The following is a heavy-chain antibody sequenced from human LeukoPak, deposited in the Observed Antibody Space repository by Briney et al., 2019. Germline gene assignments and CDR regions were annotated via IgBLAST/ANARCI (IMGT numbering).Heavy chain of an antibody. CDR3: AKEGCGSGSYYL. V-gene: IGHV3-23*01. J-gene: IGHJ4*02. D-gene: IGHD3-10*01. Sequence: PGRSLRLSCAASGFTFSSYGMHWVRQAPGKGLEWVSAISGSGGSTYYADSVKGRFTISRDNSKNTLYLQMNSLRAEDTAVYYCAKEGCGSGSYYLWGQGTLVTVSS. CDR1: GFTFSSYG. CDR2: ISGSGGST.